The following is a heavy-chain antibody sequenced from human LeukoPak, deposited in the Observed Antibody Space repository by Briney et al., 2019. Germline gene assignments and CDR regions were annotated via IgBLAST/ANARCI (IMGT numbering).Heavy chain of an antibody. V-gene: IGHV4-31*03. Sequence: SETLSLTCTVSGGSISSGGYYWSWIRQHPGKGLEWIGSIYYSGSTNYNPSLQGRVTISLDTSRNQFSLKLSSVTAADTAVYYCARERMATHSIDYWGQGTLVTVSS. CDR3: ARERMATHSIDY. CDR1: GGSISSGGYY. D-gene: IGHD5-24*01. CDR2: IYYSGST. J-gene: IGHJ4*02.